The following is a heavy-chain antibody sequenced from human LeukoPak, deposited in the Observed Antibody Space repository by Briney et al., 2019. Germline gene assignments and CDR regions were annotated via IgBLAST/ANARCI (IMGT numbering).Heavy chain of an antibody. CDR2: IYYSGSA. J-gene: IGHJ4*02. Sequence: SETLSLTCTVSGGSISSGGYYWSWIRQHPGKGLEWIGYIYYSGSAYYNPSLKSRVTISVDTSKNQFSLKLSSVTAADTAVYYCARHHRSSGWYLYWGQGTLVTVSS. D-gene: IGHD6-19*01. CDR1: GGSISSGGYY. CDR3: ARHHRSSGWYLY. V-gene: IGHV4-39*01.